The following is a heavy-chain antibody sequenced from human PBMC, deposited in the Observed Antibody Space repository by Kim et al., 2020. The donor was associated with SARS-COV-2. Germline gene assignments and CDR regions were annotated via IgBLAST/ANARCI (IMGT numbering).Heavy chain of an antibody. CDR2: IIPKFGTS. Sequence: SVKVSCQTSGDTFSSHVISWVRQAPGQGLEWMGGIIPKFGTSNQANKFQGRVRMTADESMSTVYMEMRSLASDDTAVYYCARHSGTYDFGKPLDYWGQGTLVTVSS. D-gene: IGHD1-26*01. J-gene: IGHJ4*02. CDR1: GDTFSSHV. CDR3: ARHSGTYDFGKPLDY. V-gene: IGHV1-69*13.